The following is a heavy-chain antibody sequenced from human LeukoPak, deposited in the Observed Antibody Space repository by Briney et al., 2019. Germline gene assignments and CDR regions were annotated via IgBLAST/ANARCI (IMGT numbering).Heavy chain of an antibody. CDR3: ATFSYAGNAGGSVGY. Sequence: GGSLRLSCAASGFTFSNYEMNWVRLAPGKGLEWVSYISGRGSTIYYADSVKGRFTISRDNAKNSLYLQMSSLRAEDTAVYYCATFSYAGNAGGSVGYWGQGTLVTVSS. CDR1: GFTFSNYE. V-gene: IGHV3-48*03. D-gene: IGHD4-23*01. J-gene: IGHJ4*02. CDR2: ISGRGSTI.